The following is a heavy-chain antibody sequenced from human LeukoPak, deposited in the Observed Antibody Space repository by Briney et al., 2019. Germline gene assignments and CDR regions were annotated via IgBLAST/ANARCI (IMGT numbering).Heavy chain of an antibody. J-gene: IGHJ3*02. Sequence: PSQTLSLTCTVSGGSISSGGYYWSWIRQHPGKGLEWIGYIYYSGSTYYNPSLKSRVTISVDTSKNQFSLKLSSVTAADTAVYYCAREDYYEPHDAFDIWGQGTMVTVSS. D-gene: IGHD3-22*01. V-gene: IGHV4-31*03. CDR2: IYYSGST. CDR3: AREDYYEPHDAFDI. CDR1: GGSISSGGYY.